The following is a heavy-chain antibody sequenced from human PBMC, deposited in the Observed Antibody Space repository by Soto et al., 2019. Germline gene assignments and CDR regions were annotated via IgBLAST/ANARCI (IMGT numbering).Heavy chain of an antibody. CDR2: IIPIFGTA. CDR1: GGTFSSYA. CDR3: ASRLYSSTNWFDP. J-gene: IGHJ5*02. D-gene: IGHD6-13*01. V-gene: IGHV1-69*13. Sequence: SVKVSCKASGGTFSSYAISWVRQAPGQGLEWMGGIIPIFGTANYAQKFQGRVTITADESTSTAYMELSSLRSEDTAVYYCASRLYSSTNWFDPWGQGTLVTVSS.